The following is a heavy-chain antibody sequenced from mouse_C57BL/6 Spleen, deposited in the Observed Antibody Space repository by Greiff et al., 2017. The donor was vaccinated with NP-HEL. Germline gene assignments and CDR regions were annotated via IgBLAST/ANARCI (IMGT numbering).Heavy chain of an antibody. Sequence: QVQLKESGAELVKPGASVKISCKASGYAFSSYWMNWVKQRPGKGLEWIGQIYPGDGDTNYNGKFKGKATLTADKSSSTAYMQLSSLTSEDSAVYFCARRSNSYAMDYWGQGTSVTVSS. V-gene: IGHV1-80*01. J-gene: IGHJ4*01. CDR2: IYPGDGDT. CDR3: ARRSNSYAMDY. D-gene: IGHD2-5*01. CDR1: GYAFSSYW.